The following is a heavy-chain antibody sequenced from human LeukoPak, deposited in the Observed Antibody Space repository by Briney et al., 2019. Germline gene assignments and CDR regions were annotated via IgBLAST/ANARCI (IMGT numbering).Heavy chain of an antibody. J-gene: IGHJ4*02. V-gene: IGHV3-74*01. CDR3: ARETDSFDY. Sequence: PGGSLRLSCAASGFTFRGNWMHWVRQTPGKGLVWVSHINGAGTDTHYADSVKGRFTISRDNAKNTLYLQMNSLRADDTAVYYCARETDSFDYWGQGTLVTVPS. CDR1: GFTFRGNW. CDR2: INGAGTDT.